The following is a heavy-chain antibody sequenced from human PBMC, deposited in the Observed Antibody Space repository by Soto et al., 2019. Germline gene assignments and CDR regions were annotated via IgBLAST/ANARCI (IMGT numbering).Heavy chain of an antibody. D-gene: IGHD3-22*01. CDR2: IYHSGST. Sequence: QVQLQESGPGLVKPSGTLSLTCAVSGGSISSSNWWSWVRQPPGKGLEWIVEIYHSGSTNYNPSLKSRVTISVDKSKNQFSLKLSSVTAADTAVYYCARGHLYYYDSSGCYFDYWGQGTLVTVSS. V-gene: IGHV4-4*02. CDR3: ARGHLYYYDSSGCYFDY. CDR1: GGSISSSNW. J-gene: IGHJ4*02.